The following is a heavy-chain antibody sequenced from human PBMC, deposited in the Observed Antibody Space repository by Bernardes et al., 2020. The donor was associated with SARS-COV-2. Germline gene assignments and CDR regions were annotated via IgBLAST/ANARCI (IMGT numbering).Heavy chain of an antibody. CDR1: GFSLNTTGVG. Sequence: SGPTLVKPTQTLTLTCTFSGFSLNTTGVGVGWIRQPPGKALEWLALIFWNDDKRYSPSLKSRLTITKDTSRNQVVLTMTNMDPVDTATYYCAHKPLTGTTVMGWFDPWGQGTLVTVSS. J-gene: IGHJ5*02. CDR2: IFWNDDK. CDR3: AHKPLTGTTVMGWFDP. V-gene: IGHV2-5*01. D-gene: IGHD1-7*01.